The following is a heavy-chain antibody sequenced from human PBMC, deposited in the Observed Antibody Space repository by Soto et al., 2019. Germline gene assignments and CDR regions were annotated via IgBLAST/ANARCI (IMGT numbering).Heavy chain of an antibody. CDR3: ARKADYYDSRVYGMDV. V-gene: IGHV1-69*13. CDR1: GGTFSSYA. CDR2: IIPIFGTA. D-gene: IGHD3-22*01. J-gene: IGHJ6*02. Sequence: SVKVSCKASGGTFSSYAISWVRQAPGRGLEWMGGIIPIFGTANYAQKFQGRVTITADESTSTAYMELSSLRSEDTAVYYCARKADYYDSRVYGMDVRGQGTTVTVSS.